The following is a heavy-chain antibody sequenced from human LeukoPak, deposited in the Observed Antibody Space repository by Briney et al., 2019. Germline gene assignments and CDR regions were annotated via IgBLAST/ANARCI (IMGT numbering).Heavy chain of an antibody. CDR3: ARDESSTSCFDY. V-gene: IGHV3-13*01. Sequence: GGSLRLSCAASGFTFSSYDMHWVRQATGKGLEWVSAIGTAGDTYYPGSVKGRFTISGENAKNSLYLQMNSLRAGDTAVYYCARDESSTSCFDYWGQGTLVTVSS. D-gene: IGHD2-2*01. J-gene: IGHJ4*02. CDR2: IGTAGDT. CDR1: GFTFSSYD.